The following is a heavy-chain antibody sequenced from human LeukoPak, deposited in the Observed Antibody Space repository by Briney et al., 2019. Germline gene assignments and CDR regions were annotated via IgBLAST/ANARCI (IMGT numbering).Heavy chain of an antibody. CDR2: ISGSGGIT. Sequence: GGSLRLSCAASGFTFSSYAMSWVRQAPGKGLEWVSAISGSGGITYYADSVKGRFTISRDNSKNTLYLQMNSLRAEDTAVYYCAKLMVRGVSNYYYGMDVWGKGTTVTVSS. V-gene: IGHV3-23*01. J-gene: IGHJ6*04. D-gene: IGHD3-10*01. CDR1: GFTFSSYA. CDR3: AKLMVRGVSNYYYGMDV.